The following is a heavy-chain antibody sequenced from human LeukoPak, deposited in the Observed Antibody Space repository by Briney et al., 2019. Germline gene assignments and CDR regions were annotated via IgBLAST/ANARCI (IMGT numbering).Heavy chain of an antibody. CDR3: ARDTYYDYVWGSYRLPDY. D-gene: IGHD3-16*02. CDR1: GYTFTGYH. Sequence: GASVKVSCKASGYTFTGYHMHWVRQAPGQGLEWMGWINPNSGGTNYAQKFQGRVTMTRDTSISTAYMELSRLRSDDTAVYYCARDTYYDYVWGSYRLPDYWGQGTLVTVSS. CDR2: INPNSGGT. J-gene: IGHJ4*02. V-gene: IGHV1-2*02.